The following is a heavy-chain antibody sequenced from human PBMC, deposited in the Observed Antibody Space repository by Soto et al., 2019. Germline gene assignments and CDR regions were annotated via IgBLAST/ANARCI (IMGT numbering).Heavy chain of an antibody. CDR1: GFTVNSHA. D-gene: IGHD1-1*01. J-gene: IGHJ4*02. Sequence: DVQLLESGGGLVQPGGSLRLSCAASGFTVNSHAMSWVRQAPGKGLEWVSVISGSAGDTSYADSVKRRFTISRDISKNTLSLQMNSLRVEDTATYYCAKDRETISGRFDYWGQGALVTVSS. CDR3: AKDRETISGRFDY. CDR2: ISGSAGDT. V-gene: IGHV3-23*01.